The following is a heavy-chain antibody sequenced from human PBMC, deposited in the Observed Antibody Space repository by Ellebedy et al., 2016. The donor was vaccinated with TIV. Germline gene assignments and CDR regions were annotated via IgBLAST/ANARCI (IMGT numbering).Heavy chain of an antibody. CDR2: IYIDGSRT. D-gene: IGHD6-19*01. CDR1: GFTFSNYW. Sequence: GESLKISCVASGFTFSNYWMYWVRQAPGKGLVWVSRIYIDGSRTGYADSVKGRFTISRDNAKNTLYLQMNSLRAEDTALYYCARESTAYTSGWYDAFDIWGQGTMVTVSS. V-gene: IGHV3-74*01. J-gene: IGHJ3*02. CDR3: ARESTAYTSGWYDAFDI.